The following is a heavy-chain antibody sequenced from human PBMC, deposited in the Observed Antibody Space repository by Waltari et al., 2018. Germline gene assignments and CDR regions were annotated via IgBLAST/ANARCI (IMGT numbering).Heavy chain of an antibody. V-gene: IGHV4-4*07. CDR2: IYTSGST. CDR3: ARTYCSGGSCYPFDY. Sequence: QVQLQASGPGLVKPSETLSLTCTVSGGYISSYYWSWIRQPAGKGLEWIGRIYTSGSTNYNPSLKSRVTMSVDTSKNQFSLKLSSVTAADTAVYYCARTYCSGGSCYPFDYWGQGTLVTVSS. CDR1: GGYISSYY. J-gene: IGHJ4*02. D-gene: IGHD2-15*01.